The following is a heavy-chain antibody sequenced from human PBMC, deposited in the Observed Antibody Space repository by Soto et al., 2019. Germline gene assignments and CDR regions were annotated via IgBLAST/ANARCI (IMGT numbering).Heavy chain of an antibody. CDR3: TTDSTVTTFFYWD. J-gene: IGHJ4*02. CDR1: GFTFSNAW. Sequence: GGSLRLSCAASGFTFSNAWMSWVRQAPGKGLEWVGRIKSKPLGGTTDYAAPVKGRFTISRDDSKNTLYLQMNSLTTEDTAVYYCTTDSTVTTFFYWDWGQGTLVTVSS. D-gene: IGHD4-17*01. V-gene: IGHV3-15*01. CDR2: IKSKPLGGTT.